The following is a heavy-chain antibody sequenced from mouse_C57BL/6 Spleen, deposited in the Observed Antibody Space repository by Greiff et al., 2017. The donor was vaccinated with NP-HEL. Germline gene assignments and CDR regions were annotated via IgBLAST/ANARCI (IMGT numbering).Heavy chain of an antibody. D-gene: IGHD2-3*01. CDR1: GYAFTNYL. V-gene: IGHV1-54*01. Sequence: QVTLKVSGAELVRPGTSVKVSCKASGYAFTNYLIEWVKQRPGQGLEWIGVINPGSGGTNSNEKFKGQATLTADKSASTAYMQLSSLTSEDSAVYFCARIDGYRYFDVWGTGTTVTVSS. CDR3: ARIDGYRYFDV. CDR2: INPGSGGT. J-gene: IGHJ1*03.